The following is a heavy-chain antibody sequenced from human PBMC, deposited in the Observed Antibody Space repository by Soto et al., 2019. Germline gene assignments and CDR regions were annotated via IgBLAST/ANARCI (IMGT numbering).Heavy chain of an antibody. CDR3: PLRQRTVYFGY. Sequence: QITLKESGPTLVKPTQTLTLTCTFSGLSLSTSGVGVGWIRQPPGKALEWLALIYWDDDKRYSPSLKSRLTSTEDTSKNQVVLTMSNMDPKETATYHCPLRQRTVYFGYWGQGTLVTVSS. D-gene: IGHD1-1*01. CDR1: GLSLSTSGVG. V-gene: IGHV2-5*02. J-gene: IGHJ4*02. CDR2: IYWDDDK.